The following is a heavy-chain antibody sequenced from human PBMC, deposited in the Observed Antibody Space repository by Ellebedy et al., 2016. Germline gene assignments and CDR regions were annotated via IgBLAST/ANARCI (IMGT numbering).Heavy chain of an antibody. CDR2: ISGSGGST. J-gene: IGHJ4*02. V-gene: IGHV3-23*01. Sequence: GGSLRLSXAASGFTFSSYAMSWVRQAPGKGLEWVSAISGSGGSTYYADSVKGRFTISRHIPKNTVYLQMNSLRTEDTAVYYCGRDPYSFAPPADWGQGTLVTVSS. CDR3: GRDPYSFAPPAD. CDR1: GFTFSSYA. D-gene: IGHD5-12*01.